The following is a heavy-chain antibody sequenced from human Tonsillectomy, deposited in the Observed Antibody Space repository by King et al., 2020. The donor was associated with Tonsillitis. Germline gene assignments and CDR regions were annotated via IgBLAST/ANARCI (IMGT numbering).Heavy chain of an antibody. CDR3: AREGVSVAGNQYYFDY. J-gene: IGHJ4*02. Sequence: VQLVESGGGVVQPGRSLRLSCAASGFTFSRCAMNWVRQAPGKGLEWVAVISYDGSNKYYADSVKGRFTISRDNSKKTLYLQMKSLRAEDTAVYYCAREGVSVAGNQYYFDYWGQGTLVTVSS. CDR2: ISYDGSNK. CDR1: GFTFSRCA. V-gene: IGHV3-30*01. D-gene: IGHD6-19*01.